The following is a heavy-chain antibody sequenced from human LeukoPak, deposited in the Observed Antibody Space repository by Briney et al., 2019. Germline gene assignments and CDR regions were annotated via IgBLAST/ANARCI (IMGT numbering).Heavy chain of an antibody. CDR1: GASISNYY. Sequence: SETLSLTCNVSGASISNYYWSWIRQPPGKGLEWIGYISDSGITNYNPSLKSRVTISVDTSKNQFSLKLSSVTAADTAVYYCAREGGSWGQGTLVTVSS. CDR2: ISDSGIT. J-gene: IGHJ4*02. CDR3: AREGGS. D-gene: IGHD3-16*01. V-gene: IGHV4-59*12.